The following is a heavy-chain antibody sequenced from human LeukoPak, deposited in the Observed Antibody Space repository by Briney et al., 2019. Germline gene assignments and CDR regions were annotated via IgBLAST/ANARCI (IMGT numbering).Heavy chain of an antibody. J-gene: IGHJ4*02. CDR1: GGSISSGGYY. Sequence: SETLSLTCTVSGGSISSGGYYWSWIRQHPGKGLEWIGYIYYSGSTYYNPSLKSRVTISVDTSKNQFSLKLSSVTAADTAVYYCARGYDSTFDYWGQGTLVTVSS. D-gene: IGHD3-22*01. V-gene: IGHV4-31*03. CDR3: ARGYDSTFDY. CDR2: IYYSGST.